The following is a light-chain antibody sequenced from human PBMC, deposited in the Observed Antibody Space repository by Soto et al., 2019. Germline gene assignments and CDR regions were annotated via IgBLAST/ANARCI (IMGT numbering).Light chain of an antibody. CDR3: SSYTDSNTVL. J-gene: IGLJ2*01. CDR1: SSDVGAYNY. V-gene: IGLV2-14*01. CDR2: EVV. Sequence: QTVLTQPASVSGSPGQSITISCTGTSSDVGAYNYVSWYQHHPGKAPKLIIYEVVNRPSGISNRFSGSKSGNTASLAISGLQAEDEADYYCSSYTDSNTVLLGGGTKVTVL.